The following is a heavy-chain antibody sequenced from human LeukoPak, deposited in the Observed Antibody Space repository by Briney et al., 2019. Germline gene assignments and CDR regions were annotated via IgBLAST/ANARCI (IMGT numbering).Heavy chain of an antibody. D-gene: IGHD3-10*01. V-gene: IGHV5-10-1*01. CDR2: IDPSDSYT. CDR3: ARPSLGGSGSSYYYFAMDV. CDR1: GYSFTSYW. J-gene: IGHJ6*02. Sequence: PGESLKISCKGSGYSFTSYWIGWVRQMPGKGLEWMGRIDPSDSYTNYSPSFQGHVTISADKSISTAYLQWSSLKASDTAIYYCARPSLGGSGSSYYYFAMDVWGQGTTVTVSS.